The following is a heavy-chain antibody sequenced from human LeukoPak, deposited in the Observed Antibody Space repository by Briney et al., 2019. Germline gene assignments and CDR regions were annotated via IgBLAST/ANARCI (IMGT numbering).Heavy chain of an antibody. D-gene: IGHD3-16*01. CDR1: GGSISSSFYY. CDR2: IYYTGST. CDR3: RALGGAYFDI. V-gene: IGHV4-39*01. J-gene: IGHJ4*02. Sequence: SETLSLTCTASGGSISSSFYYWGWIRQPPGKGLEWLGYIYYTGSTYYNPSLNSRVTISVDTSKDQFSLKLTSVSAADTAVYARRALGGAYFDIWGQGVLVTVSS.